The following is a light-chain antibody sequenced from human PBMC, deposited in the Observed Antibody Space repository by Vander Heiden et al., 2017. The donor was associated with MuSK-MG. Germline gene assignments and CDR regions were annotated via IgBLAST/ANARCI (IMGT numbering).Light chain of an antibody. V-gene: IGKV1-9*01. CDR3: QQRNLYPRT. Sequence: DIQLTQSPSFLSASVGDTVTIPCRASQGITNYLAWYQQKSGQAPRLLIYTASTLRRGVPSRFSGGGSGTDFTLTISSLQPEDFATYYCQQRNLYPRTFGQGTKVEI. J-gene: IGKJ1*01. CDR1: QGITNY. CDR2: TAS.